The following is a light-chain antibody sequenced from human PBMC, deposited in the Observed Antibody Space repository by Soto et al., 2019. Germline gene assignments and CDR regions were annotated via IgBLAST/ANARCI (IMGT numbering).Light chain of an antibody. CDR2: DVS. Sequence: QSALTQPTSVAGSPGQSITISCVGTSSDIGDYNYVSWYQQHPCKLPKVIIYDVSNRPSGVSYRFSGTKSGNTASLTVSGLQAEDEADYYCCSYTRSGTLIFGTGTKLTVL. CDR3: CSYTRSGTLI. J-gene: IGLJ1*01. CDR1: SSDIGDYNY. V-gene: IGLV2-14*01.